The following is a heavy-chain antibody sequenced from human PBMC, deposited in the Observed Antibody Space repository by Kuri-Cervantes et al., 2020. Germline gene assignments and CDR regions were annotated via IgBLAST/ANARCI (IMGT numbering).Heavy chain of an antibody. CDR3: ARDWGVRGVITLDY. V-gene: IGHV3-33*01. J-gene: IGHJ4*02. CDR2: IWYDGSNK. CDR1: GFTFSSYG. D-gene: IGHD3-10*01. Sequence: LSLTCAASGFTFSSYGMHWVRQVPGKGLEWVAVIWYDGSNKYYADSVKGRFTISRDNSKNTLYLQMNSLRDEDTAVYYCARDWGVRGVITLDYWGQGTLVTVSS.